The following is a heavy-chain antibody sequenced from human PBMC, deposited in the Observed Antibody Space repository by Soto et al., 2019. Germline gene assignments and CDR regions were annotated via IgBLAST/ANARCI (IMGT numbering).Heavy chain of an antibody. Sequence: SQTLSLTCAISGDSVSSNSAAWNWIRQSPSRGLEWLGRTYYRSKWYNDYAVSVKSRITINPDTSKNQFSLQLNSVTPEDTAVYYCGTDGMPASSYCSSTSCYYYYGMDVWGQGTTVTVSS. CDR3: GTDGMPASSYCSSTSCYYYYGMDV. V-gene: IGHV6-1*01. D-gene: IGHD2-2*01. CDR2: TYYRSKWYN. CDR1: GDSVSSNSAA. J-gene: IGHJ6*02.